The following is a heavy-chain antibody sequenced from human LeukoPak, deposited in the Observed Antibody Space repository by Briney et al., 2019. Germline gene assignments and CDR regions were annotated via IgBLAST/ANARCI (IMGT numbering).Heavy chain of an antibody. V-gene: IGHV1-2*02. CDR2: INPNSGGT. J-gene: IGHJ4*02. Sequence: ASVKVSCGASGYIFTDYYVQWVRQAPGQGLEWMGWINPNSGGTNYAQRFQGRVTMTRDTSISTAYMELSGLRFDGSAIYYCARGSLGDTTLTPCDFWGRGTLVTVSS. D-gene: IGHD1-26*01. CDR3: ARGSLGDTTLTPCDF. CDR1: GYIFTDYY.